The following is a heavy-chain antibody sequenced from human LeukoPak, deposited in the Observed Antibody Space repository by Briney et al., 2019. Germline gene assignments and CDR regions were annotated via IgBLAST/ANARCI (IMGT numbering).Heavy chain of an antibody. D-gene: IGHD6-13*01. J-gene: IGHJ4*02. CDR1: GFTFSSYA. V-gene: IGHV3-23*01. CDR2: ISGSGTST. CDR3: AKERYSSSWYVFDY. Sequence: GVSLRLSCAASGFTFSSYAMSWVRQAPGKGLQWVSSISGSGTSTYYADSVKGRFTISRDNSKNTLFLQMNNLRADDTAVYYCAKERYSSSWYVFDYWGQGSLVTVSS.